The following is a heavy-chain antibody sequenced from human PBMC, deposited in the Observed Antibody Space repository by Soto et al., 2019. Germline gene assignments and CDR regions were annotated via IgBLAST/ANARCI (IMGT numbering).Heavy chain of an antibody. V-gene: IGHV4-59*01. Sequence: SETLSLTCTVSGGSISSYYWSWIRQPPGKGLEWIGYIYYSGSTNYNPSLKSRVTISVDTSKNQFSLKLSSVTAADTAVYYCARGLSGTPRDWFDPWGQGTLVTVPS. CDR2: IYYSGST. CDR1: GGSISSYY. J-gene: IGHJ5*02. D-gene: IGHD1-1*01. CDR3: ARGLSGTPRDWFDP.